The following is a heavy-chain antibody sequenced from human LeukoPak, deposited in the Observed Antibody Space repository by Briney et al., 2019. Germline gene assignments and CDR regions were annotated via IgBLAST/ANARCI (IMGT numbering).Heavy chain of an antibody. CDR1: GYTFTNYD. CDR3: ARDKSSGGLLVTDY. V-gene: IGHV1-18*01. CDR2: INTYNGNT. J-gene: IGHJ4*02. Sequence: GASVKVSCKASGYTFTNYDINWVRQATGQGLEWMGWINTYNGNTNYAQKLQGRVTMTTDTSTTTAYMELRSLSSDDTALYYCARDKSSGGLLVTDYWGQGTLVTVSS. D-gene: IGHD3-9*01.